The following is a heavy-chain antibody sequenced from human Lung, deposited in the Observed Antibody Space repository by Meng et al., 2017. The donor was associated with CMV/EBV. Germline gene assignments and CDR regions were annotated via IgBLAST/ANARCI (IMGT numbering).Heavy chain of an antibody. J-gene: IGHJ1*01. CDR3: LRRSGGSV. CDR2: IPHRGSS. CDR1: GDSITNHNW. V-gene: IGHV4-4*03. Sequence: QGLVRTRAPALVHPHETLSLTCAVSGDSITNHNWGAWVRQPQGKGLEWIGEIPHRGSSAYNPSLKSRVSMSIDKSKNQFSLKLTSVTAADTAVYHCLRRSGGSVWGQGTLVTVSS. D-gene: IGHD3-10*01.